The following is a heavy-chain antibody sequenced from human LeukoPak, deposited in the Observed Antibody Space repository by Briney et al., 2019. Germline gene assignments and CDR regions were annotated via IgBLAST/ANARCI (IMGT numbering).Heavy chain of an antibody. CDR1: GFTYSSYA. D-gene: IGHD3-22*01. J-gene: IGHJ4*02. CDR2: ISGSGGST. V-gene: IGHV3-23*01. Sequence: GGSLRLSCAASGFTYSSYAMSWVRQAPGKGLEWVSAISGSGGSTYYADSVKGRFTISRDNSKNTLYLQMNSLRAEDTAVYYCAKAPLVITYFDYWGQGTLVTVSS. CDR3: AKAPLVITYFDY.